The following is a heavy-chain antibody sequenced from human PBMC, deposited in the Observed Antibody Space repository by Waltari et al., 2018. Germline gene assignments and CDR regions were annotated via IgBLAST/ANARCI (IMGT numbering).Heavy chain of an antibody. V-gene: IGHV4-59*08. CDR3: ARHPAGGTFDY. D-gene: IGHD3-16*01. CDR2: IYGSGSKT. J-gene: IGHJ4*02. Sequence: QLQLQESGPGLVKPPETLSLTCAVSGGSISSNYWSWIRQPPGKGLEWVGYIYGSGSKTNQNPSLKSRVTLSVDTSKNQLSLKLTSVTAADTAVYYCARHPAGGTFDYWGQGVLVTVSS. CDR1: GGSISSNY.